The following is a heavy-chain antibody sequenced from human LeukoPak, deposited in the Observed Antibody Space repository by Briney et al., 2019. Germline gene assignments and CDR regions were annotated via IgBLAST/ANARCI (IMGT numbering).Heavy chain of an antibody. V-gene: IGHV3-30*03. CDR3: ARDRAWNYFDY. J-gene: IGHJ4*02. CDR2: ISNDGSRK. D-gene: IGHD3-3*01. CDR1: GFTFSRHG. Sequence: GGSLRLSCAPSGFTFSRHGMHWVRQAPGKGLEWVAIISNDGSRKYYAHSVEGRFTISRDNSKNTLCLQMDSLRAEDTAVYYCARDRAWNYFDYWGQGTLVTVSS.